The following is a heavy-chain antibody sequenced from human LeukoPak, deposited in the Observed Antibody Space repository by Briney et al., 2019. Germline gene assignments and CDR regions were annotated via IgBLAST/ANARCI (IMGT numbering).Heavy chain of an antibody. D-gene: IGHD1-26*01. V-gene: IGHV3-48*04. CDR2: ISSGSSTI. CDR1: GFTFNTYA. J-gene: IGHJ4*02. Sequence: GGSLRLSCAASGFTFNTYAMNWVRQAPGKGLEWVSYISSGSSTIYYADSVKGRFTISRDNAKNSLYLQMNSLRPEDTAVYYCARSGSYVDYWGQGTLVTVSS. CDR3: ARSGSYVDY.